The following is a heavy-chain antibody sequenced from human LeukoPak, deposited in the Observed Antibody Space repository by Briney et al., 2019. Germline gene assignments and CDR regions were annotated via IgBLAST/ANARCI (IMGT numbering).Heavy chain of an antibody. CDR3: ARDYQSYDFTGYYYMDV. Sequence: SQTLSLTCAVSGGSISSGGYSWSWIRQPPGKGLEWIGYIYYSGSTYYNPSLKSRVTISVDTSKNQFSLKLSSVTAADTAVYYCARDYQSYDFTGYYYMDVWGKGTTVTVSS. CDR2: IYYSGST. D-gene: IGHD3-3*01. V-gene: IGHV4-30-4*07. J-gene: IGHJ6*03. CDR1: GGSISSGGYS.